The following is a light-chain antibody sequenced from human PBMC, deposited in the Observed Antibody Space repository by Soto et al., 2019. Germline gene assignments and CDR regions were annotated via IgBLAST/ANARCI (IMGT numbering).Light chain of an antibody. Sequence: QSVLTQPASVSGSPGQSITTSCTGSTSDVGAYNYVSWYKHHPGEAPELMIYEVSNRPSGGSNRFSGXKSXNTASLTISGLQADDEGDYYCSSKTSTSSPFVFGTGTKVTVL. CDR2: EVS. CDR3: SSKTSTSSPFV. V-gene: IGLV2-14*01. CDR1: TSDVGAYNY. J-gene: IGLJ1*01.